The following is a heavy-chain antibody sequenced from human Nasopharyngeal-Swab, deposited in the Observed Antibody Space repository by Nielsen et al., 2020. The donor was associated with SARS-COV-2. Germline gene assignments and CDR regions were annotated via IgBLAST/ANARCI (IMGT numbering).Heavy chain of an antibody. D-gene: IGHD4-11*01. V-gene: IGHV3-7*01. J-gene: IGHJ6*03. Sequence: GGSLRLSCAASGFTFSSYWMSWVRQAPGKGLEWVANIKQDGSEKYYVDSVKGRFTISRDNAKNSLYPQMNSLRAEDTAVYYCARQTSNPYYYYYYMDVWGKGTTVTVSS. CDR1: GFTFSSYW. CDR2: IKQDGSEK. CDR3: ARQTSNPYYYYYYMDV.